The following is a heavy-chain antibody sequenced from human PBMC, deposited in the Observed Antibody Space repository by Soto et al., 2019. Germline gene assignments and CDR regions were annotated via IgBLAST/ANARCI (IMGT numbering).Heavy chain of an antibody. J-gene: IGHJ4*01. CDR1: GFTFSSYE. V-gene: IGHV3-48*03. D-gene: IGHD3-10*01. CDR2: ISTSGDIA. Sequence: GGSLRLSCSASGFTFSSYEINWVRQAPWKGLEWVSFISTSGDIAYYADSVKGRFTISRDNARNSLFLQMNSLRREDTAVYFCVKNYYGSGSYLGPFGYWGHRTLVAVSS. CDR3: VKNYYGSGSYLGPFGY.